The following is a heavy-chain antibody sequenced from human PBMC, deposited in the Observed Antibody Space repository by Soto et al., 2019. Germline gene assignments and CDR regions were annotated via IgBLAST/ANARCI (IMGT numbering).Heavy chain of an antibody. V-gene: IGHV3-33*01. CDR1: GFTFSSYG. Sequence: PGGSLRLSCAASGFTFSSYGMHWVRQAPGKGLEWVAVIWYDGSNKYYADSVKGRFTISRDNSKNTLYLQMNSLRAEDTAVYYCARQLNYYYCMDVWGKGATVTVSS. D-gene: IGHD1-1*01. J-gene: IGHJ6*03. CDR3: ARQLNYYYCMDV. CDR2: IWYDGSNK.